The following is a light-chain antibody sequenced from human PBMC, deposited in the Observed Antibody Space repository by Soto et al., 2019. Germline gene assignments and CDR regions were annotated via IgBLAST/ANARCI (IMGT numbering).Light chain of an antibody. CDR1: QSVSSN. CDR2: GES. CDR3: QQYIRWPLT. Sequence: EIVMTQSPATLAVSPGERATLSCRASQSVSSNLAWYQQKPGQAPSLIIYGESTRATGTPDRLSGSGSGTELTLTISRLQSEDFAVYYCQQYIRWPLTCGGGTKVDIK. J-gene: IGKJ4*01. V-gene: IGKV3-15*01.